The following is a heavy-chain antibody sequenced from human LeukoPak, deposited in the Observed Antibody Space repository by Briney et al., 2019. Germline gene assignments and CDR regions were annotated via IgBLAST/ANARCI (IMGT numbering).Heavy chain of an antibody. D-gene: IGHD3-3*01. CDR3: AKDYRPHDFWSGLVDY. Sequence: GGSLRLSCAASGFTFSNYGMHWVRQAPGKGLEWVGLISYDGSNKYCADSLKGRFTISRDNSQNTLYLQMNSLRAEDTAVYYCAKDYRPHDFWSGLVDYWGQGTLVTVSS. V-gene: IGHV3-30*18. J-gene: IGHJ4*02. CDR1: GFTFSNYG. CDR2: ISYDGSNK.